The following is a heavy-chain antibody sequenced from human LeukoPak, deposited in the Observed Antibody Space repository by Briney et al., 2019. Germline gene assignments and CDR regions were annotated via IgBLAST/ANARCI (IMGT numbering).Heavy chain of an antibody. CDR3: ARDPTPRYCSGGSCYTHYGMDV. J-gene: IGHJ6*02. CDR1: GFTFSSYT. D-gene: IGHD2-15*01. V-gene: IGHV3-21*01. CDR2: ISSSSSYI. Sequence: GGALILSCASSGFTFSSYTMNWVRQAPGKGLEWVSSISSSSSYIYYADSVKGRLTISRDNAKNSLYLQMNSLRAEDTAVYYCARDPTPRYCSGGSCYTHYGMDVWGQGTTVTVSS.